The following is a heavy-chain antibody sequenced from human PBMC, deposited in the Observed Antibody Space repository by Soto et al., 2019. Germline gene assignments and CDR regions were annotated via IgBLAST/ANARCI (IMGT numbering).Heavy chain of an antibody. V-gene: IGHV1-2*04. D-gene: IGHD5-18*01. Sequence: ASVKVSCKASGYTFTGYYMHWVRQAPGQGLEWMGWINPNSGGTNYAQKFQGWVTMTRDTSISTAYMELSRLRSDDTAVYYCARADPDTAMATNFDYWGQGTLVTVSS. J-gene: IGHJ4*02. CDR1: GYTFTGYY. CDR3: ARADPDTAMATNFDY. CDR2: INPNSGGT.